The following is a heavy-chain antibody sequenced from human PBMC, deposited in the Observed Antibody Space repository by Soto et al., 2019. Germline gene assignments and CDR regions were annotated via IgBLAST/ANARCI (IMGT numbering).Heavy chain of an antibody. D-gene: IGHD1-20*01. CDR1: GASISGSYYY. V-gene: IGHV4-39*01. CDR2: VFYTGFT. CDR3: ATSQKGYNWNYFDH. Sequence: SETLSLTCAVSGASISGSYYYWAWLRQSPGKGPEWIGSVFYTGFTSYNPSLESRVSVSVDTSKSQFSLKLSAVTAADTAVYYCATSQKGYNWNYFDHWGQGALVTVTS. J-gene: IGHJ4*02.